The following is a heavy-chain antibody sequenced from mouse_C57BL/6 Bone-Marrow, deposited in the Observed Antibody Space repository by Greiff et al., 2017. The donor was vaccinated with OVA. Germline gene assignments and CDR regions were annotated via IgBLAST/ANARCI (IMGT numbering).Heavy chain of an antibody. Sequence: QVQLKESGAELARPGASVKLSCKASGYTFTSYGISWVKQRTGKGLEWIGEIYPRSGNTYYNEKFKGKATLTADKSSSTAYMELRSLTSEDSAVYFCARWNYDYYGYYAMDYWGQGTSVTVSS. D-gene: IGHD2-4*01. CDR3: ARWNYDYYGYYAMDY. CDR1: GYTFTSYG. J-gene: IGHJ4*01. CDR2: IYPRSGNT. V-gene: IGHV1-81*01.